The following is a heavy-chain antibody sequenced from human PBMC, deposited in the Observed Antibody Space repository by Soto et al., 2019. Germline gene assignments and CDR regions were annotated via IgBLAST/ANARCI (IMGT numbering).Heavy chain of an antibody. CDR1: GFTFRIYA. V-gene: IGHV3-23*01. Sequence: EVQLLESGGGLVQPGGSLRLSCAASGFTFRIYAMSWVRQAPGKGLEWVSTISGNGGTSYADFVRGRFTISRDNSKNTLYMQMNSLSAEDTAVYYWPKEAPGSGWLSHYWGPGTLVNVFS. CDR3: PKEAPGSGWLSHY. J-gene: IGHJ4*02. CDR2: ISGNGGT. D-gene: IGHD3-22*01.